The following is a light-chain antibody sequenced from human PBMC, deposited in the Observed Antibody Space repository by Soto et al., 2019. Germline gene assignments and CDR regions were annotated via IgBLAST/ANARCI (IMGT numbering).Light chain of an antibody. V-gene: IGLV2-14*01. CDR2: DVS. J-gene: IGLJ3*02. CDR3: SSFTSSTTVV. CDR1: SSDVGGYNY. Sequence: QSVLTQPASVSGSPGQSITISCTGTSSDVGGYNYVSWYQPHPGKAPKLMIYDVSNRPSGVSNRFSGSKSGNTASMTISGLQTEDEADFSCSSFTSSTTVVFGGGTKLTVL.